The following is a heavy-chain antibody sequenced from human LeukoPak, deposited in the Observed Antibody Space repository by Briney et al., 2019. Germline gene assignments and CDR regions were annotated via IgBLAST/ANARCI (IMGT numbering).Heavy chain of an antibody. CDR3: ARRASVAVDY. D-gene: IGHD6-19*01. V-gene: IGHV4-34*01. CDR1: GGSFSGYY. Sequence: SETLSLTCAVYGGSFSGYYWSWIRLPPGKGLEWIGEINHSGSTNYNPSLKSRVTISVDTSKNQFSLKLSSVTAADTAVYYCARRASVAVDYWGQGTLVTVSS. CDR2: INHSGST. J-gene: IGHJ4*02.